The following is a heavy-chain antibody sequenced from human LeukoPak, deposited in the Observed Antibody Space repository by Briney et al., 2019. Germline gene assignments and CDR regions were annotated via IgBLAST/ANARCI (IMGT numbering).Heavy chain of an antibody. CDR1: GGTFSSYA. V-gene: IGHV1-69*13. Sequence: SVKVSCKASGGTFSSYAISWVRQAPGQGLEWMGGIIPIFGTANYAQKFQGRVTITADESTSTAYMELSSLRSEDTAVYYCARDEGSGSYYNGKHYFDYWGQGTLVTVSS. CDR3: ARDEGSGSYYNGKHYFDY. CDR2: IIPIFGTA. D-gene: IGHD3-10*01. J-gene: IGHJ4*02.